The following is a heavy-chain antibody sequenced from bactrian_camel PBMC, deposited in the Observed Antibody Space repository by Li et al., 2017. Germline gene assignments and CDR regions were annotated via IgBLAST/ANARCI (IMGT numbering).Heavy chain of an antibody. CDR3: AADFAGIGWTHSY. Sequence: QVQLVESGGGSVQAGGSLRLSCVVSGHSRGSNCVGWYRLPPGRAPAEREGIAAIRRSGGETWYAGSAKGRFTISQDSARNTVYLQLNSLNPEDTAVYYCAADFAGIGWTHSYWGQGTQVTVS. CDR1: GHSRGSNC. J-gene: IGHJ4*01. D-gene: IGHD3*01. V-gene: IGHV3-3*01. CDR2: IRRSGGET.